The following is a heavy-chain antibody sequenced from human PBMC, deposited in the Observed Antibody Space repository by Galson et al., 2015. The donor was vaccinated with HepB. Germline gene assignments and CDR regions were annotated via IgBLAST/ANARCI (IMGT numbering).Heavy chain of an antibody. D-gene: IGHD2-8*02. CDR1: GFPFNNAW. V-gene: IGHV3-15*01. CDR3: TKDFYYSTYWSWLDP. CDR2: IKSKTDGETT. Sequence: SLRLSCAASGFPFNNAWMTWVRQAPGMGLEWVSRIKSKTDGETTDYAAPVKGRFTISRDDSKNRLYLQMNSLKTEDTAVYYCTKDFYYSTYWSWLDPWGQGTLVTVSS. J-gene: IGHJ5*02.